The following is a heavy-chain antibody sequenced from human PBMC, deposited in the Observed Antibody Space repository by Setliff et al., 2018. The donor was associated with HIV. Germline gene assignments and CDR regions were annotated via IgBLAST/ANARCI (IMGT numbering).Heavy chain of an antibody. J-gene: IGHJ5*02. V-gene: IGHV4-34*01. D-gene: IGHD6-13*01. Sequence: SETLSLTCRVYDGSVSGYYWNWIRQTPERGLEWIGEINHSGSTNYKSSLKSRGSISIDTSKNQFSLKLTSVTAADTAAYYCARDLPLISAAGSRAWFDPWGQGTLVTVSS. CDR2: INHSGST. CDR1: DGSVSGYY. CDR3: ARDLPLISAAGSRAWFDP.